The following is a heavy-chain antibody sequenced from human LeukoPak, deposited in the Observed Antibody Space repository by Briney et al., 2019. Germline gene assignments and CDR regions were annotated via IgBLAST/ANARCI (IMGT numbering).Heavy chain of an antibody. CDR3: ARETTVTPMAYYYYMDV. Sequence: SETLSLTCTVSGGSISSSSYYWGWIRQPPGKGLEWIGSIYYSGSTYYNPSLKGRVTISVDTSKNQFSLKLSSVTAADTAVYYCARETTVTPMAYYYYMDVWGKGTTVTVSS. CDR1: GGSISSSSYY. V-gene: IGHV4-39*07. D-gene: IGHD4-17*01. J-gene: IGHJ6*03. CDR2: IYYSGST.